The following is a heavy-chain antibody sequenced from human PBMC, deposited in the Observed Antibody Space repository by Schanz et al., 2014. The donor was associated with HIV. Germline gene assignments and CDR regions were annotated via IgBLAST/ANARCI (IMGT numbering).Heavy chain of an antibody. J-gene: IGHJ4*02. CDR1: GFTFNSYA. CDR3: ANEEVPNDF. V-gene: IGHV3-23*01. CDR2: ISIDGDQT. Sequence: EVQLLESGGGLVQPGGSLRLSCAASGFTFNSYAMKWVRQAPGKGLEWVSGISIDGDQTYYADSVRGRFTISRDNSKNTVYLQMNSLRAEDTAVYYCANEEVPNDFWGQGTLVTVSS.